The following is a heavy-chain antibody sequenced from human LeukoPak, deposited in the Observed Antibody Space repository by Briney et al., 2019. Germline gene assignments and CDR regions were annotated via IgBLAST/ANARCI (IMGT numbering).Heavy chain of an antibody. Sequence: ASVKVSCKASGYTFIDHAINWVRQAPGQGLEWMGWINTNTGNPTYAQGFTGRFVFSLDTSVSTAYLQISSLKAEDTAVYYCARAPDFWSGYSRAFDPWGQGTLVTVSS. CDR2: INTNTGNP. V-gene: IGHV7-4-1*02. D-gene: IGHD3-3*01. CDR1: GYTFIDHA. CDR3: ARAPDFWSGYSRAFDP. J-gene: IGHJ5*02.